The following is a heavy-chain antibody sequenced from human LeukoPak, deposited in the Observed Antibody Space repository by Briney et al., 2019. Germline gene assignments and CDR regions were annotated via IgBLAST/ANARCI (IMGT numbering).Heavy chain of an antibody. CDR1: GFTFSSYE. Sequence: GGSLRLSXAASGFTFSSYEMNWVRQAPGKGLEWVSYISSSGSTIYYADSVKGRFTISRDNAKNSLYLQMNSLRAEDTAVYYCAGAADCSGGSCYYYYMDVWGKGTTVTVSS. V-gene: IGHV3-48*03. J-gene: IGHJ6*03. CDR2: ISSSGSTI. D-gene: IGHD2-15*01. CDR3: AGAADCSGGSCYYYYMDV.